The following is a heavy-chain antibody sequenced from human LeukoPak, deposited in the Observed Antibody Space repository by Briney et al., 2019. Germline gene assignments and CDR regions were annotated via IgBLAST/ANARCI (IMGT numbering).Heavy chain of an antibody. V-gene: IGHV3-66*01. D-gene: IGHD3-10*01. CDR3: ARGYYYGSGMGY. CDR2: IYSGGST. Sequence: GGSLRLSCAASGFTFSSYAMSWVRQAPGKGLEWVSVIYSGGSTYYADSVKGRFTISRDNSKNTLYLQMNSLRAEDTAVYYCARGYYYGSGMGYWGQGTLVTVSS. J-gene: IGHJ4*02. CDR1: GFTFSSYA.